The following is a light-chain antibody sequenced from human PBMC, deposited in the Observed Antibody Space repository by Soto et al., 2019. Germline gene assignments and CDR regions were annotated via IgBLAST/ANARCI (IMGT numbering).Light chain of an antibody. J-gene: IGKJ2*01. Sequence: DIQRTQSPSTLSASVGDRVTITCRASQSINTWLAWYQQKPGKAPKLLIYKASSLGSGVPSRFSGSGSGTEFTLTISSLQPDDFAIYYCQQYNSHSSYTFGQGTKLEIK. CDR1: QSINTW. CDR3: QQYNSHSSYT. V-gene: IGKV1-5*03. CDR2: KAS.